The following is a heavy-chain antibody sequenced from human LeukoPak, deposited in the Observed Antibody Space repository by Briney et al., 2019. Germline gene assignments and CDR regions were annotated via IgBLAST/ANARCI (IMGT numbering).Heavy chain of an antibody. CDR1: GFTFSSYA. V-gene: IGHV3-21*01. Sequence: GGSLRLSCAASGFTFSSYAMSWVRQAPGKGLEWVSSISSSSSYIYYADSVKGRFTISRDNAKNSLYLQMNSLRAEDTAVYYCARDQRGMDSSGWYEDAFDIWGQGTMVTVSS. D-gene: IGHD6-19*01. CDR2: ISSSSSYI. J-gene: IGHJ3*02. CDR3: ARDQRGMDSSGWYEDAFDI.